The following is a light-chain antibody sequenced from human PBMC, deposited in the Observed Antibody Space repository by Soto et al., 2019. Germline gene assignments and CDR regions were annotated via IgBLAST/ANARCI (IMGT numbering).Light chain of an antibody. J-gene: IGKJ2*01. V-gene: IGKV3-15*01. CDR3: QQYNNWPLYT. CDR1: QSVSSN. CDR2: GAS. Sequence: EIVMTQSPATLSVSPGERATLSCRASQSVSSNLAWYQQKPGQAPRLLIYGASTRATGIPARFSGSGSGTEFPLTISSLPSEDFAVYYCQQYNNWPLYTFGQGTKLEIK.